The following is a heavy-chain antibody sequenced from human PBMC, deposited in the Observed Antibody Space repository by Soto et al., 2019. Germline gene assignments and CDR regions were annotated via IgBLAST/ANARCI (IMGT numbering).Heavy chain of an antibody. Sequence: QVPLVQSGAEVKKPGASVKVSCKASGYTFTSYDINWVRQATGQGLEWMGWMNPNSGNTGYAQKFQGRVTMTRNTSISTAYMELSSLRSEDTAVYHCARKYSSSWYPYYYYGMDVWGQGTTVTVSS. CDR3: ARKYSSSWYPYYYYGMDV. CDR2: MNPNSGNT. V-gene: IGHV1-8*01. CDR1: GYTFTSYD. D-gene: IGHD6-13*01. J-gene: IGHJ6*02.